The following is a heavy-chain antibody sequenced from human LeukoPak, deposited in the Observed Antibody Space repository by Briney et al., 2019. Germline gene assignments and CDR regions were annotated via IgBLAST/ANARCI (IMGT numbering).Heavy chain of an antibody. CDR3: ARASPDSPFDY. J-gene: IGHJ4*02. CDR1: GGSISSGGYS. Sequence: PSKTLSLTCAVSGGSISSGGYSWSWIRQPPGKGLEWIGYIYHSGSTYYNPSLKSRVTISVDRSKNQFSLKLSSVTAADTAVYYCARASPDSPFDYWGQGTLVTVSS. CDR2: IYHSGST. V-gene: IGHV4-30-2*01.